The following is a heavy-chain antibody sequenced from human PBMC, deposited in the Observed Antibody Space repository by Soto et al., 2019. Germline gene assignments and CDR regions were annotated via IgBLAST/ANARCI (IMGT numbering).Heavy chain of an antibody. V-gene: IGHV3-74*01. Sequence: EVQLVESGGDLVQPGGSLRLSCAASGFTFTGHWMHWVRQVPGKGLVWVARINTEGDSTNYADSVKGRFTISRDSATNTVYLQTNGLGVDDTSVYFCAREAGYCSTTSCYRRAFDTWGQGTMVTVSS. CDR3: AREAGYCSTTSCYRRAFDT. D-gene: IGHD2-2*01. CDR2: INTEGDST. CDR1: GFTFTGHW. J-gene: IGHJ3*02.